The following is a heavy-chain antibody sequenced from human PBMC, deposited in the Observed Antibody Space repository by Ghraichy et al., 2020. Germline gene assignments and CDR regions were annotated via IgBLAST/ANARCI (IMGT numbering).Heavy chain of an antibody. CDR3: ARDLGYSYGYHYFDY. V-gene: IGHV4-59*01. CDR1: GGSISSYC. Sequence: SETLSLTCTVSGGSISSYCWSWIRQPPGKGLEWIGIIYYSGSTNYNPSLKSRVTISVDTSKNQFSLKLSSMTAADTAVYYCARDLGYSYGYHYFDYWGQGTLVTVSS. J-gene: IGHJ4*02. CDR2: IYYSGST. D-gene: IGHD5-18*01.